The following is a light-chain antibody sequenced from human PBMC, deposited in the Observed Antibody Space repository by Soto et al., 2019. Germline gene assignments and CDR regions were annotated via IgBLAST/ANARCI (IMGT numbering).Light chain of an antibody. CDR1: SSDVGSNNR. Sequence: QSVLTQPPSVSGSPGQSVTISCTGTSSDVGSNNRVSWYQQPPGTAPKLMIYEVTNRPSGVLDRFSGSKSGNTASLTISGLQAEDEADYYCSSYTSSDTYVFGTGTKVTVL. V-gene: IGLV2-18*02. CDR3: SSYTSSDTYV. J-gene: IGLJ1*01. CDR2: EVT.